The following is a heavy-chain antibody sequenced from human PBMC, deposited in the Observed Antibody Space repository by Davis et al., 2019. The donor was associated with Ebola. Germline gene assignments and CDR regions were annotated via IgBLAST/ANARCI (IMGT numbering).Heavy chain of an antibody. CDR2: TSASGGLT. CDR3: GKDLITGTLGLSEY. V-gene: IGHV3-23*01. CDR1: GFTFSSYA. J-gene: IGHJ4*02. Sequence: GGSLRLSCAASGFTFSSYAMTWVRQAPGKGLEWVSTTSASGGLTYYADSVKGRFTISRDNSRNTLYVQMNSLTVEDTAVYFCGKDLITGTLGLSEYWGQGILVTVSS. D-gene: IGHD1-20*01.